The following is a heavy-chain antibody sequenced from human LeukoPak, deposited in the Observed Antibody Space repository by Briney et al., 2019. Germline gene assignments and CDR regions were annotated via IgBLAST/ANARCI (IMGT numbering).Heavy chain of an antibody. CDR1: GFTFSSYW. J-gene: IGHJ4*02. V-gene: IGHV3-74*01. Sequence: GGSLRLSCAASGFTFSSYWMHCVRQAPGKGLVWVSRINSDGSSTSYADSVKGRFTISRDNAKNSLYLQMNSLRAEDTALYYCARETRPGAFDCWGQGTLVTVSS. CDR2: INSDGSST. D-gene: IGHD3-10*01. CDR3: ARETRPGAFDC.